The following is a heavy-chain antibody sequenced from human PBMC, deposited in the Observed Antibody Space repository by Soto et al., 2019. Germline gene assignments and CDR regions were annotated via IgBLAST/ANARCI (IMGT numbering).Heavy chain of an antibody. CDR2: IYYSGST. Sequence: SETLSLTCTVSGGSISSSSYYWGWIRQPPGKGLEWIGSIYYSGSTYYNPSLKSRVTISVDTSKNQFSLELSSVTAADTAVYYCARGFWSGSYFDYWGQGTLVTVSS. CDR1: GGSISSSSYY. D-gene: IGHD3-3*01. V-gene: IGHV4-39*01. J-gene: IGHJ4*02. CDR3: ARGFWSGSYFDY.